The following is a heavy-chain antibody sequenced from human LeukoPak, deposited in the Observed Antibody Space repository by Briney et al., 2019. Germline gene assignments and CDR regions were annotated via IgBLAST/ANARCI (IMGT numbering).Heavy chain of an antibody. CDR3: ARRKEVQTTFDY. J-gene: IGHJ4*02. V-gene: IGHV3-7*01. Sequence: PGGSLRLSCVASGFVFSNYWMGWVRQAPGKGLEWVANIKEDGGETYYVDSVKGRFTISRDNAKNSLDLQMNSLRDEDTAVYYFARRKEVQTTFDYLGQGNPVNGSP. CDR2: IKEDGGET. CDR1: GFVFSNYW. D-gene: IGHD1-7*01.